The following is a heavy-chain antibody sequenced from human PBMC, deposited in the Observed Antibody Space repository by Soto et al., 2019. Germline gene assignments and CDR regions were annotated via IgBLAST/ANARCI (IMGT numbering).Heavy chain of an antibody. CDR1: GYTLTELS. J-gene: IGHJ5*02. CDR3: AKASSSSTPRGWFDP. D-gene: IGHD6-13*01. Sequence: ASVKVSCKVSGYTLTELSMHWVRQAPGKGLEWMGGFDPEDGETIYAQKFQGRVTMTEDTSTDTAYMELSSLRSEDTAVYYCAKASSSSTPRGWFDPWGQGTLVTGSS. V-gene: IGHV1-24*01. CDR2: FDPEDGET.